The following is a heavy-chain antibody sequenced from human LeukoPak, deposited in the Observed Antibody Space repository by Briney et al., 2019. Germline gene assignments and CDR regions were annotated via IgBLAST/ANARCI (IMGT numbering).Heavy chain of an antibody. J-gene: IGHJ4*02. CDR3: ARAGVIAALYYFDY. V-gene: IGHV1-18*01. CDR2: ISAYNGNT. CDR1: GGTFSSYA. Sequence: ASVKVSCKASGGTFSSYAINWVRQAPGQGLEWMGWISAYNGNTNYAQKLQGRVTMTTDTSTSTAYMELRSLRSDDTAVYYCARAGVIAALYYFDYWGQGTLVTVSS. D-gene: IGHD6-6*01.